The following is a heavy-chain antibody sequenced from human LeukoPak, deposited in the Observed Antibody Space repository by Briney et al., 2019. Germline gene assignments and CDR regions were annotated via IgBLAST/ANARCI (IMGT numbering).Heavy chain of an antibody. CDR3: ARVWGTYYDFWSGYYSTPYYYYGMDV. CDR1: GFTFSSYA. Sequence: PGGSLRLSCAASGFTFSSYAMHWVRQAPGKGLEWVAVKSYDGSNKYYADSVKGRFTISRDNSKNTLYLQMNSLRAEDTAVYYCARVWGTYYDFWSGYYSTPYYYYGMDVWGQGTTVTVSS. CDR2: KSYDGSNK. V-gene: IGHV3-30-3*01. D-gene: IGHD3-3*01. J-gene: IGHJ6*02.